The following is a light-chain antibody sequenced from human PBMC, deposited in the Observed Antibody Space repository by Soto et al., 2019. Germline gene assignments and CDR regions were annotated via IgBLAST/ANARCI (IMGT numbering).Light chain of an antibody. CDR2: AAS. Sequence: IRMSQSPASVGASVGDRCAIWFQASQGISSWLAWYQQKPGKARKLLIYAASSLQSGVTPRFSGSGSGTDFTITISSLQPEDFATYYCQPANSFPITFGQGTRLDIK. CDR1: QGISSW. CDR3: QPANSFPIT. J-gene: IGKJ5*01. V-gene: IGKV1-12*01.